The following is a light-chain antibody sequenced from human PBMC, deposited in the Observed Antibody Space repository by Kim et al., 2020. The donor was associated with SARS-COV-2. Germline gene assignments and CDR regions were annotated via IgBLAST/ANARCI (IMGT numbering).Light chain of an antibody. J-gene: IGLJ3*02. V-gene: IGLV2-14*03. CDR3: SSYSRSTTWV. CDR1: SSDVTCYTS. Sequence: QPITSTCTRTSSDVTCYTSGSRDQQHQGSAPKLMIYDVTKRPSGVSTRYSGSKSGSTASLTISALHAEDEADYYCSSYSRSTTWVFGGGTKLTVL. CDR2: DVT.